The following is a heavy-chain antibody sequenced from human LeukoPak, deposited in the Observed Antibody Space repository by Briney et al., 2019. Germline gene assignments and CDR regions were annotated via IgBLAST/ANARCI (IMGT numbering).Heavy chain of an antibody. J-gene: IGHJ3*02. CDR2: IRSDGSTK. CDR3: AKDIWATESTSTARGAFDI. CDR1: EFTFSNYG. Sequence: GGSLRLSCAASEFTFSNYGMHWVRQAPGKGLEWVAFIRSDGSTKYYADSVKGRFTISRDNSKNTLYLQMNSLRAEDTAVYYCAKDIWATESTSTARGAFDIWGQGTMVTVSS. D-gene: IGHD2-8*02. V-gene: IGHV3-30*02.